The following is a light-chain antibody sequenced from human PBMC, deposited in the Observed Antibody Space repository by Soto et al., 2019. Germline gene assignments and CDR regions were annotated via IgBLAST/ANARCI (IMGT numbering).Light chain of an antibody. V-gene: IGKV1-9*01. Sequence: DIQMTQSPSSLSASVGDRFTITCHSSQNINNYLNWYQQKPGKAPKLLIYAASTLQSRVPSRFSGSASGTDFTLTIRSLQPEDFATYYCQQLNSYPLITFGQGTRLEIK. J-gene: IGKJ5*01. CDR1: QNINNY. CDR2: AAS. CDR3: QQLNSYPLIT.